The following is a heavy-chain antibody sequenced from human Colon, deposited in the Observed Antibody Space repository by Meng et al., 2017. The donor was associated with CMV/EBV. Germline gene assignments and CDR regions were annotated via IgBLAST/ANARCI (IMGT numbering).Heavy chain of an antibody. CDR2: ITANNGNT. J-gene: IGHJ6*02. V-gene: IGHV1-18*01. CDR1: GYTFTRYG. D-gene: IGHD3-10*01. Sequence: ASVKVSCKTSGYTFTRYGVRWVRQAPGQGLEWMGWITANNGNTNYAQKFQGRVTMTTDTSTNTAYMELRSLRSDDTAVYYCARACFTMFRGLIIPYGMDVWGQGTTVTVSS. CDR3: ARACFTMFRGLIIPYGMDV.